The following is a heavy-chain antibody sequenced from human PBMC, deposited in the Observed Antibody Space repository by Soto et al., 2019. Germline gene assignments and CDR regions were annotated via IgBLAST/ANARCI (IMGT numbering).Heavy chain of an antibody. CDR1: GLTFSSNG. D-gene: IGHD1-26*01. CDR2: ISGGCDNT. Sequence: GGSLRPSCAASGLTFSSNGTSWVRQAAGKGLEWVAGISGGCDNTYYADSVKGRFAISRDDSKNTLYLQMNTLRVEDTAIYYCAKDYYRPFDYWGQGTLVTVSS. CDR3: AKDYYRPFDY. V-gene: IGHV3-23*01. J-gene: IGHJ4*02.